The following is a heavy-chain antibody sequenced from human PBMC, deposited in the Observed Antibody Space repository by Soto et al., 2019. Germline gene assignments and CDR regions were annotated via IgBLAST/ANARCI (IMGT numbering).Heavy chain of an antibody. Sequence: EASVKVSCKASGYTFTSYDINWVRQATGQGLEWMGWMNPNSGNTGYAQKFQGRVTMTRNTSISTAYMELSSLRSEDTAVYYCARGRPEYYDFWSGPPPYYYYYMDVWGKGTTVTVSS. CDR1: GYTFTSYD. D-gene: IGHD3-3*01. CDR3: ARGRPEYYDFWSGPPPYYYYYMDV. V-gene: IGHV1-8*01. J-gene: IGHJ6*03. CDR2: MNPNSGNT.